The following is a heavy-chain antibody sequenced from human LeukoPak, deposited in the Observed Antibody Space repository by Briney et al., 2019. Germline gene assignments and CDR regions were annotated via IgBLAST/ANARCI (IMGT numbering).Heavy chain of an antibody. Sequence: SETLSLTCTVSGGSISSGSYYWSWIRQPAGKGLEWIGHIYTSGSTNYNPSLKSRVTISVDTSKNQFSLKLSSVTAADTAVYYCARVAVAFDFFDYWGQGTLVTVSS. CDR3: ARVAVAFDFFDY. V-gene: IGHV4-61*09. D-gene: IGHD6-19*01. CDR1: GGSISSGSYY. CDR2: IYTSGST. J-gene: IGHJ4*02.